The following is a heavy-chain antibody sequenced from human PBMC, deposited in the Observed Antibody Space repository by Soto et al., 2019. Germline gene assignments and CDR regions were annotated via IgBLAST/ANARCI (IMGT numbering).Heavy chain of an antibody. D-gene: IGHD5-18*01. J-gene: IGHJ4*02. CDR3: AAHAGNTYGPLDY. CDR1: GGSISSGGYS. Sequence: SETLSLTCAVSGGSISSGGYSWSWIRQPPGRGLEWIGYIYHSGSTYYNPSLKSRVTISIDKSNNQFSLNLRSVTAADMAVYYFAAHAGNTYGPLDYRGQRTLVTVSS. CDR2: IYHSGST. V-gene: IGHV4-30-2*01.